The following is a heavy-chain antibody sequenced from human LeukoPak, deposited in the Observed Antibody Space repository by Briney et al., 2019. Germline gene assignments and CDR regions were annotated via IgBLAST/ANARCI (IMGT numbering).Heavy chain of an antibody. CDR3: ARGGVHYYDSSADY. Sequence: ASVKVSCKASGFTFTAYYMHWVRQAPGQGLEWMGWINPNSGGTNYAQKFQGRVTMTRDTSISTAYMELSRLRSDDTAVYYCARGGVHYYDSSADYWGQGTLVTVSS. V-gene: IGHV1-2*02. J-gene: IGHJ4*02. CDR1: GFTFTAYY. CDR2: INPNSGGT. D-gene: IGHD3-22*01.